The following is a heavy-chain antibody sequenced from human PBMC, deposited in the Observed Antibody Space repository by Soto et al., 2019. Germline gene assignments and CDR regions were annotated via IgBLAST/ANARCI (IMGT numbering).Heavy chain of an antibody. J-gene: IGHJ4*02. CDR2: ISSSSSYI. Sequence: PGGSLRLSCASSGFTFSSYSMNWVRQAPGKGLEWVSSISSSSSYIYYADSVKGRFTISRDNAKNSLYLQMNSLRAEDTAVYYCARDKDTAMVQFDYWGQGTLVTVSS. CDR3: ARDKDTAMVQFDY. V-gene: IGHV3-21*01. D-gene: IGHD5-18*01. CDR1: GFTFSSYS.